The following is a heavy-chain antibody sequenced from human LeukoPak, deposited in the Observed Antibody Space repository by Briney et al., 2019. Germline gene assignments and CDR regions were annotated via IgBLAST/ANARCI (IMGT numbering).Heavy chain of an antibody. J-gene: IGHJ4*02. D-gene: IGHD3-22*01. V-gene: IGHV3-33*06. CDR2: IWYDGSNK. CDR1: GFTFSSYG. CDR3: AKDSYDSSGYYLYDY. Sequence: GGSLRLSCAASGFTFSSYGMHWVRQAPGKGLEWVAVIWYDGSNKYYADSVKGRFTISRDNSKNTLYLQMNSLRAEDTAVYYCAKDSYDSSGYYLYDYWGQGTLVTVSS.